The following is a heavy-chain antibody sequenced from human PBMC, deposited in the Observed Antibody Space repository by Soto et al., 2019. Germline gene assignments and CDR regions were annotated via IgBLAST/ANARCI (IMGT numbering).Heavy chain of an antibody. CDR2: MNPNSGHT. D-gene: IGHD3-3*01. V-gene: IGHV1-8*01. Sequence: ASVKVSCKASGYIFTNYDINWVRQATGQGLEWMGWMNPNSGHTDSAQKLQGRVTMTRNTSVNTAYMELSSLRSDDTAVYYCAREGSGYSAFDIWGQGTMVTVSS. CDR3: AREGSGYSAFDI. J-gene: IGHJ3*02. CDR1: GYIFTNYD.